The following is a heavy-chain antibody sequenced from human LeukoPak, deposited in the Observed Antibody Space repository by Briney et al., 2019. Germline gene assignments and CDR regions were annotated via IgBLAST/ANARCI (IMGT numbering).Heavy chain of an antibody. D-gene: IGHD3-22*01. CDR3: AATSYYYDSSGLRGGMDV. CDR2: IVVGSGNT. CDR1: GFTFTGSA. V-gene: IGHV1-58*02. J-gene: IGHJ6*02. Sequence: SVKVSCKASGFTFTGSAMQWVRQARGQRLEWIGWIVVGSGNTNYAQKFQERVTITRDMSTSTAYMELSSLRSEDTAVYYCAATSYYYDSSGLRGGMDVWGQGTTVTVSS.